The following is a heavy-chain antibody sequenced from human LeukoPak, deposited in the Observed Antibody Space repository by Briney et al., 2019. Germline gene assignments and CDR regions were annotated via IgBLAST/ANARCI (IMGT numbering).Heavy chain of an antibody. CDR2: IYYSGST. Sequence: PSETLSLTCTVSGGSISSGGYYWSWIRQHPGKGLEWIGYIYYSGSTNYNPSLKSRGTISVDTSKNQFSLKLSSVTAADTAVYYCARGGDYGDYIPNWFDPWGQGTLVTVSS. CDR1: GGSISSGGYY. D-gene: IGHD4-17*01. CDR3: ARGGDYGDYIPNWFDP. J-gene: IGHJ5*02. V-gene: IGHV4-61*08.